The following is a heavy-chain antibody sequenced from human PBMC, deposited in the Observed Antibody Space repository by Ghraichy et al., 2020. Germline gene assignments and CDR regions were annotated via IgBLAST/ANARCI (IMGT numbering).Heavy chain of an antibody. CDR1: GFTFGNFG. J-gene: IGHJ6*02. D-gene: IGHD5-18*01. CDR3: AKDMCRVCGHNDYAMDV. Sequence: SCHASGFTFGNFGMHWVRRAPGKGPDWVAFIRFDGRNKYYADSVKGRFTISRDNSQNTLYLQMNSLSAEDTGIYYCAKDMCRVCGHNDYAMDVWGQGTTVTVSS. V-gene: IGHV3-30*02. CDR2: IRFDGRNK.